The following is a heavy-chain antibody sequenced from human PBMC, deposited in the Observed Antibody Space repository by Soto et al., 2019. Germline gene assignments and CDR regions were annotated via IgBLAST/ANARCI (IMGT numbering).Heavy chain of an antibody. V-gene: IGHV4-59*01. D-gene: IGHD3-16*01. CDR3: ARDYVGYYYYGMDV. CDR2: IYYSGST. J-gene: IGHJ6*02. CDR1: GGSISSYY. Sequence: QVQLQESGPGLVKPSETLSLTCTVSGGSISSYYWSWIRKPPGKGLEWIGYIYYSGSTNYNPSLKSRVTISVDTSKNQFSLKLSSVTAADTAVYYCARDYVGYYYYGMDVWGQGTTVTVSS.